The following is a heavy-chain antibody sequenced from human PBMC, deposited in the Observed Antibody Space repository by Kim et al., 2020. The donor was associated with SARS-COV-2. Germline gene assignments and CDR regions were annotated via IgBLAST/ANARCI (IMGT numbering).Heavy chain of an antibody. D-gene: IGHD2-15*01. V-gene: IGHV4-34*01. J-gene: IGHJ4*02. CDR3: ARTYCSGGSCRWEFDY. Sequence: LKSRVTISVDTSKNQFSLKLSAVTAADTAVYYCARTYCSGGSCRWEFDYWGQGTLVTVSS.